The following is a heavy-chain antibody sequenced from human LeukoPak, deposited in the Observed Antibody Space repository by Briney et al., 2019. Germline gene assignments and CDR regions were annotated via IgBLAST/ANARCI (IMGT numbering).Heavy chain of an antibody. V-gene: IGHV3-7*01. CDR2: IKQDGSEK. J-gene: IGHJ4*02. CDR3: ARGGVRGILLPVDY. Sequence: GGSLRLSCVASGFTFSSRDWMTWVRQAPGKGLEWVANIKQDGSEKNYVDSVKGRFTLSRDNAKNSLYLQMNRLTVEDTAVYYCARGGVRGILLPVDYWGQGTLVTVSS. D-gene: IGHD3-10*01. CDR1: GFTFSSRDW.